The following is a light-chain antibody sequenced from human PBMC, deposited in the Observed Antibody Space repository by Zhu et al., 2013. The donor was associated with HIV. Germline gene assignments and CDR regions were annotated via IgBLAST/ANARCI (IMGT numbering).Light chain of an antibody. CDR2: GNN. V-gene: IGLV1-40*01. Sequence: QSVLTQPPSVSGAPGQMVTISCTGSGSNIGAGYDVHWFQQLPGTAPKLLIFGNNNRPSGVPDRFSVSKSGTSASLAINGVQAEDEADYYCAAWDDSLNGPVFGGGTKLTV. J-gene: IGLJ3*02. CDR3: AAWDDSLNGPV. CDR1: GSNIGAGYD.